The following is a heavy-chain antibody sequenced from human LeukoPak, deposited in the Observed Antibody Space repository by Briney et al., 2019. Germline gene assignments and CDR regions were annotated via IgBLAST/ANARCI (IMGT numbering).Heavy chain of an antibody. J-gene: IGHJ6*02. D-gene: IGHD6-13*01. CDR1: GFAFDEHG. Sequence: GGSLRLSCAASGFAFDEHGMSWVRQVPGKGLEWVSGINWSGGSTGYADPLRGRFTISRDNAKNSLYLQMDSLRAEDTAVYYCASGGEGSSSWYGHYYYGMDVWGQGTTVTVYS. CDR3: ASGGEGSSSWYGHYYYGMDV. CDR2: INWSGGST. V-gene: IGHV3-20*04.